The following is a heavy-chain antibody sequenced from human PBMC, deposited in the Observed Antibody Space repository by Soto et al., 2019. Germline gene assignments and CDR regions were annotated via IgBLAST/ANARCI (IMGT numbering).Heavy chain of an antibody. CDR3: AKDKEVVGYYFDY. V-gene: IGHV3-30*18. CDR1: GFTFSSYG. Sequence: GGSLRLSCAASGFTFSSYGMHWVRQAPGKGLEWVAVISYDGSNKYYADSVKGRFTISRDNSKNTLYLQMNSLRAEDTAVYYCAKDKEVVGYYFDYWGQGTLVTVSS. CDR2: ISYDGSNK. J-gene: IGHJ4*02.